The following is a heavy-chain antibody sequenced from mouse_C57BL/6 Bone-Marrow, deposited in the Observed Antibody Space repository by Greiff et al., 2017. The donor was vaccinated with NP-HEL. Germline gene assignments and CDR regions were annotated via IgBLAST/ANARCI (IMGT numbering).Heavy chain of an antibody. J-gene: IGHJ3*01. CDR3: ARAPYYYGFAY. CDR2: ISYDGSN. V-gene: IGHV3-6*01. D-gene: IGHD1-1*01. Sequence: EVKLMESGPGLVKPSQSLSLTCSVTGYSITSGYYWNWIRQFPGNKLEWMGYISYDGSNNYNPSLKNRISITRDTSKNQFFLKLNSVTTEDTATYYCARAPYYYGFAYWGQGTLVTVSA. CDR1: GYSITSGYY.